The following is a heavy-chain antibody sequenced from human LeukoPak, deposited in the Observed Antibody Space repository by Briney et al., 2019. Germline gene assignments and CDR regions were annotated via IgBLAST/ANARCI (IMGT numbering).Heavy chain of an antibody. CDR2: INPNSGGT. CDR3: ARDLLYYGSWSYS. CDR1: GYTFTDYY. D-gene: IGHD3-10*01. Sequence: ASVKVSCKASGYTFTDYYMRWVRQAPGQGLEWMGWINPNSGGTNYAQKFQGRVTMTRDTSISTAYMELSRLRSDDTAVYYCARDLLYYGSWSYSWGQGTLVTVSS. J-gene: IGHJ4*02. V-gene: IGHV1-2*02.